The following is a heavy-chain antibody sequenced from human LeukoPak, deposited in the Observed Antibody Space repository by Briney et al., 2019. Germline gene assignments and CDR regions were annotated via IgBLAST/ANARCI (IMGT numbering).Heavy chain of an antibody. J-gene: IGHJ5*02. CDR1: SGSISNYY. V-gene: IGHV4-4*07. CDR3: AREVEAAGRGFDP. Sequence: PSETLSLTCTVSSGSISNYYWSWIRQSAVKGLEWIGRISSSGSTNYNPSLKSRVTMSVDTSKNRFSLNLTSVTAADTAVYYCAREVEAAGRGFDPWGQGTLVTVCS. CDR2: ISSSGST. D-gene: IGHD6-13*01.